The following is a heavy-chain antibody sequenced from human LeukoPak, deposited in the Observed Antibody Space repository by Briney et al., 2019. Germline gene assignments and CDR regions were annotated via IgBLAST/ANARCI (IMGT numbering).Heavy chain of an antibody. CDR1: GGTFSSYA. V-gene: IGHV7-4-1*02. Sequence: ASVKVSCKASGGTFSSYAISWVRQAPGQGLEWMGWINTNTGNPTYAQGFTGRFVFSLDTSVSTAYLQISSLKAEDTAVYYCARDQVTGRRAHYGGNSGVGYWGQGTLVTVSS. CDR2: INTNTGNP. CDR3: ARDQVTGRRAHYGGNSGVGY. J-gene: IGHJ4*02. D-gene: IGHD4-23*01.